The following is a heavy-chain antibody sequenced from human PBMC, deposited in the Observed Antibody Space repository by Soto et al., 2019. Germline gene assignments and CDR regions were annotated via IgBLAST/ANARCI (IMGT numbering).Heavy chain of an antibody. Sequence: SVKVSCKASGGTFSSSTISWVRQAPGQGLEWMGRIIPILGIANYAQKFQGRVTITADKSTSTAYMELSSLRSEDTAVYYCARDIVVVVAATSQGSDAFDIWGQGTMVTVSS. J-gene: IGHJ3*02. V-gene: IGHV1-69*04. CDR1: GGTFSSST. D-gene: IGHD2-15*01. CDR2: IIPILGIA. CDR3: ARDIVVVVAATSQGSDAFDI.